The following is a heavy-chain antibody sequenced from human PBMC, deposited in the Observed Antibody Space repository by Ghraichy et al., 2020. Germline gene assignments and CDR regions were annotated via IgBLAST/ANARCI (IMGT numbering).Heavy chain of an antibody. V-gene: IGHV3-23*01. J-gene: IGHJ4*02. D-gene: IGHD4-17*01. CDR2: ISGSGGST. CDR1: GFTFSSYV. Sequence: GGSLRLSCAASGFTFSSYVMSWVRQAPGKGLEWVSAISGSGGSTYYADSVKGRFTISRDNSKNTLYLQMNSLRAEDTAVYYCAKDSVNNYGEGPFDYWGQGTLVTVSS. CDR3: AKDSVNNYGEGPFDY.